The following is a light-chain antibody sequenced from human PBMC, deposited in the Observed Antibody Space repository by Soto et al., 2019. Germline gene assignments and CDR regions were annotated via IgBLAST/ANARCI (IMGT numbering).Light chain of an antibody. V-gene: IGLV2-14*01. J-gene: IGLJ1*01. CDR2: GVK. CDR3: SSYTTSYFYV. Sequence: QSALPQPASVSGSPGQSITISCTGSGRDIGAYDYVSLYQQHPGKPPKLLIYGVKNRPSGVSYRFSASKSAFTASLTISGLQAEDEAHYYCSSYTTSYFYVFGPGTKLTVL. CDR1: GRDIGAYDY.